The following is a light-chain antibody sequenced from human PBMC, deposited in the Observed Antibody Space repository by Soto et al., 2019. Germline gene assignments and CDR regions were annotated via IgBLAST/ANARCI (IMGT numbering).Light chain of an antibody. J-gene: IGKJ3*01. CDR3: QQYSDFLIS. CDR2: DAS. Sequence: IQVTQSPSSLSASVGDRVTITCRAGPGVSNYLAWYQQKPGKAPSLLIYDASSLEGGVPSRFSGSGFGTEFTLTITNLQPADFATYYCQQYSDFLISFGPGTTVDFK. V-gene: IGKV1D-13*01. CDR1: PGVSNY.